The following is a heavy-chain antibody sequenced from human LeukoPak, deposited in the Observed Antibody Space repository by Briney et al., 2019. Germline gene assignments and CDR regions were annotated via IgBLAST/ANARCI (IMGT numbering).Heavy chain of an antibody. CDR1: GFTFISSA. Sequence: ASVKVSCKASGFTFISSAVQWVRQARGQRLEWIGWIVVGSGDTNHAQKFLERVTITRDMSTSTTYMELSSLRSEDTAVYYCAAEKRLYCSGGACYPDAFDIWGQGTMVTVSS. CDR3: AAEKRLYCSGGACYPDAFDI. CDR2: IVVGSGDT. V-gene: IGHV1-58*01. J-gene: IGHJ3*02. D-gene: IGHD2-15*01.